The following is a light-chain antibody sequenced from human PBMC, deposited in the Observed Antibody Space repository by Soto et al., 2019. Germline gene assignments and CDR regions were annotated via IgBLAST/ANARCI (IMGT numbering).Light chain of an antibody. CDR2: DVN. J-gene: IGLJ3*02. CDR3: CSYAGSYTWV. Sequence: QSALTQPRSVSGSPGQSVTLSCTGTSRDVGGYNYVSWYQQHPGKAPKLMIDDVNKRPSGVPDRFSGSRSGNTASLTISGLQAEDEADYYCCSYAGSYTWVFGGGTKLTVL. CDR1: SRDVGGYNY. V-gene: IGLV2-11*01.